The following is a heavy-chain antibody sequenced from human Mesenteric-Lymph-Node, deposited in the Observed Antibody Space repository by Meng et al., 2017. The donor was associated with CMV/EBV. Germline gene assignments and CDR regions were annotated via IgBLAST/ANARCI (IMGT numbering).Heavy chain of an antibody. CDR2: IYYTGKT. CDR3: ARDLTSNENCFDP. CDR1: GSSLVIGGYY. J-gene: IGHJ5*02. V-gene: IGHV4-31*02. D-gene: IGHD2/OR15-2a*01. Sequence: VSGSSLVIGGYYWTWIRHVPGKGLEWIGYIYYTGKTYSNPSLESRVSMSVDTSKNQFSLDLRSVTAADTAVYYCARDLTSNENCFDPWGQGTLVTVSS.